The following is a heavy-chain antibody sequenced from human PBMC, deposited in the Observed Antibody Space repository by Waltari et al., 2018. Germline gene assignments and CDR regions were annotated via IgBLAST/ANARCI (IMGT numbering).Heavy chain of an antibody. V-gene: IGHV1-2*02. CDR1: GYTFTGYH. D-gene: IGHD4-17*01. J-gene: IGHJ4*02. CDR2: INPNSGGT. Sequence: QGQLVQSGAEVKKPCASVKVFCKASGYTFTGYHMHWVRQAPGQGLEWMGWINPNSGGTNYGQQFQGRVTMTRDTSISTAYMELSRLRSDDTAVYYCARAGEVATVTTLTDYWGQGTLVTVSS. CDR3: ARAGEVATVTTLTDY.